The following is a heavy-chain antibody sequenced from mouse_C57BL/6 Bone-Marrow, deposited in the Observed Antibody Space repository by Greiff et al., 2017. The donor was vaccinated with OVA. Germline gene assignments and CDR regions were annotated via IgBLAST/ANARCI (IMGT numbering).Heavy chain of an antibody. J-gene: IGHJ4*01. Sequence: QVQLQQSGAELARPGASVKLSCKASGYTFTSYGISWVKQRTGQGLEWIGEIYPRSGNTYYNEKFKGKATLTADKSSSTAYMELRSLTSEDAAVYFCARRLLYAMDDWGQGTSVTVSS. V-gene: IGHV1-81*01. CDR1: GYTFTSYG. CDR2: IYPRSGNT. CDR3: ARRLLYAMDD. D-gene: IGHD2-3*01.